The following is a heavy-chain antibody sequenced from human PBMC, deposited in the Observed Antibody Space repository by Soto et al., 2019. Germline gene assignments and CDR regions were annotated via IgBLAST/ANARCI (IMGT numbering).Heavy chain of an antibody. CDR3: AKERDIVVVVAPLDY. J-gene: IGHJ4*02. Sequence: QVQLVESGGGVVQPGRSLRLSCAASGFTFSSYGMHWVRQAPVKGLEWVAVISYDGSNKYYADSVKGRFPISRDNSKNTLYLQMNSLRAEDTAVYYCAKERDIVVVVAPLDYWGQGTLVTVSS. CDR2: ISYDGSNK. CDR1: GFTFSSYG. D-gene: IGHD2-15*01. V-gene: IGHV3-30*18.